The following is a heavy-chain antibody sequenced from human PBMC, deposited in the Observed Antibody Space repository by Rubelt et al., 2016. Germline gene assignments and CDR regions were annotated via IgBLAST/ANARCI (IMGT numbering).Heavy chain of an antibody. V-gene: IGHV4-38-2*02. D-gene: IGHD5-18*01. CDR1: GFSISSGYY. CDR2: IYYSGST. CDR3: ARHSYGYLQPFRDFDY. Sequence: QEQLQESGPGLVKPSETLTLTCNVSGFSISSGYYWGWIRQPPGKGLEWIGSIYYSGSTYYNPSLTSRVTIPVDMSKNQFYGKLSLLTAADTAVYYCARHSYGYLQPFRDFDYWGQRTLVTVSS. J-gene: IGHJ4*02.